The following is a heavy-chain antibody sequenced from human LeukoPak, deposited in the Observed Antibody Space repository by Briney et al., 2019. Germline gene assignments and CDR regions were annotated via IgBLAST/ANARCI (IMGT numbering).Heavy chain of an antibody. CDR3: ASSHIPTGQGWLFYYYMDV. V-gene: IGHV3-30-3*01. CDR1: GFTFSSYA. D-gene: IGHD1-1*01. Sequence: GGSLRLSCAASGFTFSSYAMHWVRQAPGKGLEWVAVISYDGSNKYYADSVKGRFTISRDNAKNLLHLQMNSLRAEDTAVYYCASSHIPTGQGWLFYYYMDVWGKGTTVTVSS. J-gene: IGHJ6*03. CDR2: ISYDGSNK.